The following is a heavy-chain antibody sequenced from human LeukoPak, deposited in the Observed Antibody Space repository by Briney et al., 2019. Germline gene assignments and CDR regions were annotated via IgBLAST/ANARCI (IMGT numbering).Heavy chain of an antibody. V-gene: IGHV4-4*08. Sequence: PSETLSLTCTVSGGSISTYYWSWIRQSPGKGLEWIADISASGGTNYNPSLESRVTVSIDSSKNQFSLKLSSVTAADTAVFYCARSPHNSDWYEKWFDPWGQGTLVTVSS. CDR1: GGSISTYY. J-gene: IGHJ5*02. CDR2: ISASGGT. D-gene: IGHD6-19*01. CDR3: ARSPHNSDWYEKWFDP.